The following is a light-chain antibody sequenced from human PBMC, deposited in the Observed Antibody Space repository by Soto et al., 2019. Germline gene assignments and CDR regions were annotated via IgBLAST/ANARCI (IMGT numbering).Light chain of an antibody. CDR2: DTS. V-gene: IGKV3D-20*01. Sequence: DIVLTQSPSTLSLSPGERATLYCGASQRVSGGFLAWDPEKPRLAPRLLLYDTSFRATGIPDRFSGSGSGTDFTLTIRRLDPEDFAVYYCQQYGSSPSFGQGTKVDI. J-gene: IGKJ1*01. CDR3: QQYGSSPS. CDR1: QRVSGGF.